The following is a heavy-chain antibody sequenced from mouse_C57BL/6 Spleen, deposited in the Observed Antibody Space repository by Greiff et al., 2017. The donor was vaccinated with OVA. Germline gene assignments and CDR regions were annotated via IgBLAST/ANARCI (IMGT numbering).Heavy chain of an antibody. D-gene: IGHD2-3*01. CDR3: ARRSGYYRLDY. CDR2: IDPSDSDT. CDR1: GYTFTSYW. J-gene: IGHJ2*01. V-gene: IGHV1-50*01. Sequence: VQLQQPGAELVKPGASVKLSCKASGYTFTSYWMQWVNQRPGQGLEWIGEIDPSDSDTNYNHKFKGKATLTVDTSSSTAYMQLSSLTSEDSAVYYCARRSGYYRLDYWGQGTTLTVSS.